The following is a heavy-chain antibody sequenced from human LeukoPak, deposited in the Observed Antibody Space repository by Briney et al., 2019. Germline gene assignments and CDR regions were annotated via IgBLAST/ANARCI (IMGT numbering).Heavy chain of an antibody. Sequence: PGGSLRLFCAASGFTFSSYAMSWVRQAPGRGREWVSAISGRGGSTYYADSVKGRFTISRDNSKNTLYLQMNSLSAEDTAVYYSAKDLGSGRYFKGPFDNWGQGTLVTVSS. CDR2: ISGRGGST. D-gene: IGHD1-26*01. J-gene: IGHJ4*02. V-gene: IGHV3-23*01. CDR1: GFTFSSYA. CDR3: AKDLGSGRYFKGPFDN.